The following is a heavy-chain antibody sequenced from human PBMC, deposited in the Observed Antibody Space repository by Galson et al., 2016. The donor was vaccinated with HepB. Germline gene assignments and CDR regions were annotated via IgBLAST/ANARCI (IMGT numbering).Heavy chain of an antibody. V-gene: IGHV3-9*01. CDR1: GFTFDDYA. Sequence: SLRLSCAASGFTFDDYAMDWVRQAPGKVLEWVSGISWNSGSIGYADSVKGRFTISRDNAKNSLYLQMNSLRAEDTALYYCAKVLVATFLGAFDIWGQGTMVTVSS. CDR2: ISWNSGSI. CDR3: AKVLVATFLGAFDI. D-gene: IGHD5-12*01. J-gene: IGHJ3*02.